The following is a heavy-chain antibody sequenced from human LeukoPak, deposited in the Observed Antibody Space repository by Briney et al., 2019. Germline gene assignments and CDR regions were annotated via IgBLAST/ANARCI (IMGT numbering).Heavy chain of an antibody. V-gene: IGHV3-23*01. D-gene: IGHD4-23*01. Sequence: GRSLRLSCAASGFTFSRCAMSWVRQAPGKGLEWVSAIPGRGDKTYYADSVKGRFSISRDNSKNTLYLQMNSLRGEDTAIYYCAKDVDRWAFDYWGQGTLVTVSS. CDR1: GFTFSRCA. CDR2: IPGRGDKT. J-gene: IGHJ4*02. CDR3: AKDVDRWAFDY.